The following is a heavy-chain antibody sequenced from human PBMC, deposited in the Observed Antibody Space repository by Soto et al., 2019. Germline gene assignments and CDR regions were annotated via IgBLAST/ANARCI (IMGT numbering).Heavy chain of an antibody. CDR1: GFTFSGYW. CDR2: VNQDGTQK. J-gene: IGHJ4*02. D-gene: IGHD6-19*01. Sequence: EVQLVESGGGLVQPGGSLRLSCAGSGFTFSGYWMTWVRQPPGKGLEWVASVNQDGTQKFYVDSVKGRFTISRDNAKNSLFLQMISMRAEDTAVYYFARWESSDWYLGIWGQGTLVSVSS. CDR3: ARWESSDWYLGI. V-gene: IGHV3-7*03.